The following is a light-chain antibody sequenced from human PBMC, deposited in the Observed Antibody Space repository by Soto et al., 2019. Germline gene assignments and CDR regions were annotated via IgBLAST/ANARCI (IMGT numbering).Light chain of an antibody. Sequence: EIVLTQSPATLSLSPGERATLSCRASQSVSSYLAWYQQKPGQAPRLLIYDASNRATGIPARFSGSGSGTDFTLTISSLEPEDCAVYYRQQPYTFGQGTKLEIK. CDR2: DAS. CDR1: QSVSSY. V-gene: IGKV3-11*01. J-gene: IGKJ2*01. CDR3: QQPYT.